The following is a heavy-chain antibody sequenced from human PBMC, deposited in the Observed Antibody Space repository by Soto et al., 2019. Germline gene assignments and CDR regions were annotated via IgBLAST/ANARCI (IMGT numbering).Heavy chain of an antibody. CDR3: ARDGYDTYTFHPLDP. V-gene: IGHV4-59*13. Sequence: PSETLSLTCSVSGGSISDYYWNWLRQPPGKGLEWIGYVSYTGTTNYNPSLKGRVTISVDTSKNQFSLSLYSVTAADTAVYYCARDGYDTYTFHPLDPWGQGTLVTVSS. CDR2: VSYTGTT. J-gene: IGHJ5*02. CDR1: GGSISDYY. D-gene: IGHD3-22*01.